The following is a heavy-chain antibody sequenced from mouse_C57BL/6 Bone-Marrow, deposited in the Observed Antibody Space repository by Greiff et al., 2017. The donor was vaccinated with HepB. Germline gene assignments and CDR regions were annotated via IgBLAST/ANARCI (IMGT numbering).Heavy chain of an antibody. CDR2: IDPEDGET. V-gene: IGHV14-2*01. Sequence: EVQLQQSGAELVKPGASVKLSCTASGFNINDYYMHWVKQRTEQGLEWIGRIDPEDGETKYAAKFQGKATIPADTSSNTAYLQLSSLTSEDTAVYYCALTVVPSIDYWGQGTSVTVSS. CDR3: ALTVVPSIDY. J-gene: IGHJ4*01. CDR1: GFNINDYY. D-gene: IGHD1-1*01.